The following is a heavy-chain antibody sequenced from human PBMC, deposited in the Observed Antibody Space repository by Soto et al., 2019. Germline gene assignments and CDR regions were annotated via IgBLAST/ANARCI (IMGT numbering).Heavy chain of an antibody. CDR3: ARILLLAAAVTDY. CDR1: GFTYSSYS. V-gene: IGHV3-48*01. CDR2: ISSSSSTI. D-gene: IGHD6-13*01. Sequence: PGGSLRLSCAASGFTYSSYSMNWVRQAPGKGLEWVSYISSSSSTIYYADSVKGRFTISRDNAKNSLYLQMNSLRAEDTAVYYCARILLLAAAVTDYWGQGTLVTVSS. J-gene: IGHJ4*02.